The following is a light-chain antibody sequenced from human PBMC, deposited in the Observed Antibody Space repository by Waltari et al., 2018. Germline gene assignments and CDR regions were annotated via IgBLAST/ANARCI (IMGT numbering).Light chain of an antibody. CDR1: QGITYW. V-gene: IGKV1-12*01. CDR2: AAS. Sequence: DIQMTQSPSFVSASVGARVSITCRASQGITYWLAWYQQKPGKAPNLLIYAASSLQSGVPSRFSGRGSGTNFTLTISSLQPEDFATYYCQQANSFPLTFGGGTKVEIK. CDR3: QQANSFPLT. J-gene: IGKJ4*01.